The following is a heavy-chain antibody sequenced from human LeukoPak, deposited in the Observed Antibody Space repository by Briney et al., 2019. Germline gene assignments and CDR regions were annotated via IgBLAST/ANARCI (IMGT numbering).Heavy chain of an antibody. Sequence: PGGSLRLSCAASGFTFSTYAMHWVRQAPGKGLEFVSSITASGGATFYANSMKGRFTISRDNSKNTLYLQMGGLSIEDMGVYYCARVRVAGARTPDYWGQGALVTVSS. D-gene: IGHD6-19*01. CDR2: ITASGGAT. V-gene: IGHV3-64*01. J-gene: IGHJ4*02. CDR1: GFTFSTYA. CDR3: ARVRVAGARTPDY.